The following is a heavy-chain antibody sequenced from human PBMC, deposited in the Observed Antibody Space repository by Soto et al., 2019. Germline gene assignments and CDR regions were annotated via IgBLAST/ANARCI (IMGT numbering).Heavy chain of an antibody. CDR1: GFTVSSNY. CDR3: ARDRYSGSYYWFDP. CDR2: IYSGGST. V-gene: IGHV3-66*01. Sequence: GGSLRLSCAASGFTVSSNYMSWVRQAPGKGLEWVSVIYSGGSTYYADSVKGRFTISRHNSKNMLYLQMNSLRAEDTAVYYCARDRYSGSYYWFDPWGQGTLVTVSS. D-gene: IGHD1-26*01. J-gene: IGHJ5*02.